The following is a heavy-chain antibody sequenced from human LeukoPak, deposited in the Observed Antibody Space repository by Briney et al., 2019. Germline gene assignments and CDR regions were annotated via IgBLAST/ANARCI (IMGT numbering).Heavy chain of an antibody. CDR1: GGSISSYY. Sequence: SETLSLTCTVSGGSISSYYWSWIRQPPGKGLEWIGDIYYSGSTNYNPSLKSRVTISVDTSKNQFSLKLSSVTAADTAVYYCARTVVVAATTNRGFDYWGQGTLVTVSS. V-gene: IGHV4-59*01. J-gene: IGHJ4*02. CDR2: IYYSGST. CDR3: ARTVVVAATTNRGFDY. D-gene: IGHD2-15*01.